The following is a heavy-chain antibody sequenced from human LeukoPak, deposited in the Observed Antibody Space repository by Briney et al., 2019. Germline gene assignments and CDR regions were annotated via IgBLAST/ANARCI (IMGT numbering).Heavy chain of an antibody. V-gene: IGHV1-69*13. CDR1: GGTFSSYA. CDR2: ITPIFGTP. Sequence: SVKVSCKASGGTFSSYAISWVRQAPGHGLELVGAITPIFGTPNYVEKFQGRVTISADESTSTAYMELSSLTSEDTAVYYCTRSTKVVSRTFDYWGQGTLVTVSS. J-gene: IGHJ4*02. D-gene: IGHD4-23*01. CDR3: TRSTKVVSRTFDY.